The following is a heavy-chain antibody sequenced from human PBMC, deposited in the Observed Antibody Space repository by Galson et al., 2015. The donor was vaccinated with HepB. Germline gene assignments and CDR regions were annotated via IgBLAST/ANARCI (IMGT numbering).Heavy chain of an antibody. V-gene: IGHV1-3*01. Sequence: SVKVSCKGSGYTFAKYALHWVRQAPGQRLQWMGWINAGTGNTKYSQKFQGRAIITRDTSATTVYLDLSSLTSEDTAVYFCARTAIWAFDFWGQGTLVTVSS. J-gene: IGHJ4*02. CDR1: GYTFAKYA. CDR2: INAGTGNT. D-gene: IGHD7-27*01. CDR3: ARTAIWAFDF.